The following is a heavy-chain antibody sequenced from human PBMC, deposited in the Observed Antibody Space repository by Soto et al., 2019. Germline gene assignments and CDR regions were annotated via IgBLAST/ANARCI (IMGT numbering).Heavy chain of an antibody. CDR3: AREGSGVTTVTLFDY. J-gene: IGHJ4*02. D-gene: IGHD4-17*01. V-gene: IGHV4-31*03. CDR2: IYYSGST. CDR1: GGSISSGGYY. Sequence: QVQLQESGPGLVKPSQTLSLTCTVSGGSISSGGYYWSWIRQHPGKGLEWIGYIYYSGSTYYNPSLKSRVTLSVDTSKNQFSVKLSSVTAADTAVYYCAREGSGVTTVTLFDYWGQGTLVTVSS.